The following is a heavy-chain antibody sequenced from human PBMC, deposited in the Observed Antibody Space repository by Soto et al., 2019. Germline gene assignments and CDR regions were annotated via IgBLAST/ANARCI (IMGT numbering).Heavy chain of an antibody. Sequence: QVQLVESGGGVVQPGRSLRLSCAASGFTFSSYAIHWVRQAPGKGLEWVALISYDGNRKYYADSVKGRFTISRDNSKNTLFLQMNSLRPDDTAVYYCARDQTTVGGCYYYYGMDVWGQGTTVTVSS. J-gene: IGHJ6*02. CDR1: GFTFSSYA. CDR2: ISYDGNRK. CDR3: ARDQTTVGGCYYYYGMDV. V-gene: IGHV3-30*04. D-gene: IGHD4-17*01.